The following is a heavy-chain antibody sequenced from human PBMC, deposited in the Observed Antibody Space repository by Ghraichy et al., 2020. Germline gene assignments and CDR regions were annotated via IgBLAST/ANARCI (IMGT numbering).Heavy chain of an antibody. V-gene: IGHV3-48*03. CDR2: ISSSGSTI. CDR3: ARERLIPGIAAAGDHDAFDI. CDR1: GFTFSSYE. J-gene: IGHJ3*02. Sequence: GGSLRLSCAASGFTFSSYEMNWVRQAPGKGLEWVSYISSSGSTIYYADSVKGRFTISRDNAKNSLYLQMNSLRAEDTAVYYCARERLIPGIAAAGDHDAFDIWGQGTMVTVSS. D-gene: IGHD6-13*01.